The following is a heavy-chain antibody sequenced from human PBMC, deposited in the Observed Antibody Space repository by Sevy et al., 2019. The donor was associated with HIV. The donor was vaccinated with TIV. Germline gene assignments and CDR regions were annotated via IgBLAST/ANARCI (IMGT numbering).Heavy chain of an antibody. J-gene: IGHJ5*02. CDR2: INQDGSEK. Sequence: GGSLRLSCAASGFIFSSYWMSWVRQAPGKGLEWVANINQDGSEKQYVDSVKGRFSISRDNAKNSLYLQRKSLRAEDTAVYYCARGGCSSTRCYQVGDWFDPWGQGTLVTVSS. V-gene: IGHV3-7*01. CDR1: GFIFSSYW. CDR3: ARGGCSSTRCYQVGDWFDP. D-gene: IGHD2-2*01.